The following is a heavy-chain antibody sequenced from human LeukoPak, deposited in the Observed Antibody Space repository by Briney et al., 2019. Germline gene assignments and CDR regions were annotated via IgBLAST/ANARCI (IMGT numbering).Heavy chain of an antibody. CDR3: AGDPGLPNGMHA. J-gene: IGHJ6*02. V-gene: IGHV3-66*02. CDR1: GFTVSRDY. CDR2: IYSDGTT. D-gene: IGHD3-10*01. Sequence: GGSLRLSCAASGFTVSRDYMSWVRQAPGKGLEWVSTIYSDGTTYYADSVKGRFTISRDESKNTLHLQVNSLRDEDTAIYYCAGDPGLPNGMHAWGQGTTVTISS.